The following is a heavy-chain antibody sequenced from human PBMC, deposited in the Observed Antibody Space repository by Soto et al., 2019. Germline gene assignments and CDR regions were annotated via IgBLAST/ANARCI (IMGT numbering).Heavy chain of an antibody. J-gene: IGHJ6*02. CDR1: GGSISSGDYY. V-gene: IGHV4-30-4*01. Sequence: QVQLQESGPGLVKPSQTLSLTCTVSGGSISSGDYYWSWIRQPPVKGLEWLGSIYYSGSTYYNPSRKSRVTISVDTSKNQFSLKLSSVTAADTAVYYCARDRIVVVVAATPSYYYGMDVWGQGTTVTVSS. D-gene: IGHD2-15*01. CDR3: ARDRIVVVVAATPSYYYGMDV. CDR2: IYYSGST.